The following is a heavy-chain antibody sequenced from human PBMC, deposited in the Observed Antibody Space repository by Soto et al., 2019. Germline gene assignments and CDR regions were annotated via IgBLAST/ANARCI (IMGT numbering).Heavy chain of an antibody. CDR3: ARGAKDTAMVTAFDY. V-gene: IGHV1-69*01. Sequence: QVQLVQSGDEVKKPGSSVKVSCKASGGTFSSYAISWVRQAPGQGLEWMGGIIPIFGTANYAQKFQGRVTSTADESTSTAYMELSSLRSEDTAVYYCARGAKDTAMVTAFDYWGQGTLVTVSS. D-gene: IGHD5-18*01. J-gene: IGHJ4*02. CDR1: GGTFSSYA. CDR2: IIPIFGTA.